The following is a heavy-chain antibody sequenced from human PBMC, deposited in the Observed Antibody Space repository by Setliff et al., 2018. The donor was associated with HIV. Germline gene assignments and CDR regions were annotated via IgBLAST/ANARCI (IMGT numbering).Heavy chain of an antibody. CDR3: ARQTWEYYDTLTGYYRSPKNFDS. CDR2: ISTSGGA. D-gene: IGHD3-9*01. CDR1: AASISSYY. V-gene: IGHV4-4*08. J-gene: IGHJ4*02. Sequence: SETLSLTCTVSAASISSYYWTWIRQPPGKGLEWIGYISTSGGATYNPSFKSRVTISLDTSKNQFFLKLSSVTAPDTAIYYCARQTWEYYDTLTGYYRSPKNFDSWGQGTLVTVSS.